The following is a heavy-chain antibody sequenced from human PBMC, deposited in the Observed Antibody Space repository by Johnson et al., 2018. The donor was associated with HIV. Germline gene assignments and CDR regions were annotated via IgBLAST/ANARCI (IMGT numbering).Heavy chain of an antibody. Sequence: MLLVESGGGLVQPGGSLRLSCAASGFTFSSYAMSWVRQAPGKGLEWVSAISGSGDSAYYADSVKGRFPISRDNSKNRLYLQMDSLRAVDTAVFYCAKDRIRSTAPDTFDVWGQGTMVTVSS. CDR1: GFTFSSYA. CDR3: AKDRIRSTAPDTFDV. CDR2: ISGSGDSA. J-gene: IGHJ3*01. D-gene: IGHD5-18*01. V-gene: IGHV3-23*04.